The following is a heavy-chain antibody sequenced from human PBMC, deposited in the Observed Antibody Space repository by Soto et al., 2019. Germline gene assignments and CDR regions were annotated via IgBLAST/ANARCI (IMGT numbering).Heavy chain of an antibody. Sequence: SETLSLTCNVSGGSISSYYCSCIRQSPGKGLEWIGYISYRGNTNYNPSLKSRVTISGDTSRNQFSLKLTSVTAADTAVYYCARHMTTVIFYDNRGQGIRVTLYS. V-gene: IGHV4-59*01. CDR3: ARHMTTVIFYDN. D-gene: IGHD4-4*01. CDR1: GGSISSYY. CDR2: ISYRGNT. J-gene: IGHJ4*02.